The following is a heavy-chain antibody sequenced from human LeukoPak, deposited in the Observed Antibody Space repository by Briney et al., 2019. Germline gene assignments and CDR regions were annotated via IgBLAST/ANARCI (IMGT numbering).Heavy chain of an antibody. J-gene: IGHJ4*02. D-gene: IGHD2-15*01. CDR2: IRSKANSYST. V-gene: IGHV3-73*01. CDR1: GLTFSGSA. Sequence: GGSLRLSCAASGLTFSGSAMHSVRQAPGQGLEWVGRIRSKANSYSTAYAASVKGRFTISRDDSKNTAYLQMNSLKTEDTAEYYCTSPRYCSGGSCYSFDYWGQGTLVTVSS. CDR3: TSPRYCSGGSCYSFDY.